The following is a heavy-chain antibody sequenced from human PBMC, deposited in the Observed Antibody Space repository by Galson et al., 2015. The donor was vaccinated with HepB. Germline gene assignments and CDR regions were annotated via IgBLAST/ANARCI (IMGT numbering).Heavy chain of an antibody. J-gene: IGHJ3*02. CDR3: VKVTNTYYYDSSGYWGAFDI. D-gene: IGHD3-22*01. CDR1: GFTFSSYA. CDR2: ISSNGGGT. V-gene: IGHV3-64D*06. Sequence: SLRLSCAASGFTFSSYAMHWVRQAPGKGLEYVSGISSNGGGTYYADSVKGRFTISRDNSKNTLYLQMSSLRAEDTAVYYCVKVTNTYYYDSSGYWGAFDIWGQGTMVTVSS.